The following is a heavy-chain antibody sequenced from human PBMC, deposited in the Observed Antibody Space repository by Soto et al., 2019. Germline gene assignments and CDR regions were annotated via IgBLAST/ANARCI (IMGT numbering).Heavy chain of an antibody. J-gene: IGHJ4*02. CDR1: GGSISSGDYY. Sequence: QVQLQESGPGLVKPSQTLSLPCTVSGGSISSGDYYWSWIRQPPGKGLEWIGYLYYSGRTYYNPSLKGRVTISVDTSNKQFSLKLSSVTAADMAVDYGARAQGSGCLVSWGQGTLVTVSS. CDR3: ARAQGSGCLVS. V-gene: IGHV4-30-4*01. CDR2: LYYSGRT. D-gene: IGHD3-10*01.